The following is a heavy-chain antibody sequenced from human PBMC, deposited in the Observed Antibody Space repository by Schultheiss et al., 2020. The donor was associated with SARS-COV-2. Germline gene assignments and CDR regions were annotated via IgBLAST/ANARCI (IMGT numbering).Heavy chain of an antibody. J-gene: IGHJ3*02. V-gene: IGHV5-51*01. CDR3: ARSLRYFDWLFPDDAFDI. D-gene: IGHD3-9*01. CDR1: GYSFTSYW. Sequence: GGSLRLSCKGSGYSFTSYWIGWVRQMPGKGLEWMGIIYPGDSDTRYSPSFQGQVTISADKSISTAYLQWSSLKASDTAMYYCARSLRYFDWLFPDDAFDIWGQGTMVTVSS. CDR2: IYPGDSDT.